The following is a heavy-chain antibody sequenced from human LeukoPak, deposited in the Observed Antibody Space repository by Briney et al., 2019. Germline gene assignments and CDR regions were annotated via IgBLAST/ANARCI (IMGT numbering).Heavy chain of an antibody. CDR1: GFTFSYYA. D-gene: IGHD2-2*01. Sequence: GGSLRLSCAASGFTFSYYAMSWVRQATGKGREWVSGIRGGGGSTYYADSVKGRFTISRDNSKNTLDLQMNSRRAGDKAIYYCAKGISTPDYWGQGTLVTVSS. CDR2: IRGGGGST. J-gene: IGHJ4*02. V-gene: IGHV3-23*01. CDR3: AKGISTPDY.